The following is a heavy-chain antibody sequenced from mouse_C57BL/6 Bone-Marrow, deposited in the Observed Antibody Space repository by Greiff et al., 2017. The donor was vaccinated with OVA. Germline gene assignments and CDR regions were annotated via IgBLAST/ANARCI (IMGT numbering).Heavy chain of an antibody. CDR2: IFPGRGST. D-gene: IGHD1-1*01. CDR1: GYTFTSHW. Sequence: QVQLQQSGPELVRPGASVKISCKAPGYTFTSHWMQWVRQRPGQGLEWIGEIFPGRGSTYSNEKFKGKATLTVDTSSSTAYMQLSSLTSEDSAVYVCARSPYPTLTTGGYWGQGTTLTVSS. J-gene: IGHJ2*01. V-gene: IGHV1-56*01. CDR3: ARSPYPTLTTGGY.